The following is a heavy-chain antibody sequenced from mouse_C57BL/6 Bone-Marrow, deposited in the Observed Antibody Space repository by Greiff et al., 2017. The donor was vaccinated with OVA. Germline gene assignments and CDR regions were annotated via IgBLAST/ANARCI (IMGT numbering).Heavy chain of an antibody. Sequence: VQLQQPGAELVRPGSSVKLSCKASGYTFTSYWMHWVKQRPIQGLEWIGNIDPSDSETHYNQKFKDKATLTVDKSSSTAYMQLSSLTSEDSAVYYCARKGYYGSSNWYFDVWGTGTTVTVSS. CDR2: IDPSDSET. CDR1: GYTFTSYW. J-gene: IGHJ1*03. V-gene: IGHV1-52*01. CDR3: ARKGYYGSSNWYFDV. D-gene: IGHD1-1*01.